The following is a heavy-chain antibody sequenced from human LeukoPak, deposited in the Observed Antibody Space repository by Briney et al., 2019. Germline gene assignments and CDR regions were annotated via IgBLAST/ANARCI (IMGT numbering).Heavy chain of an antibody. D-gene: IGHD3-22*01. V-gene: IGHV3-7*01. CDR3: ARGQYYYDSSGITLFDY. Sequence: GGSLRLSCAASGFTFSSYWMSWVRQAPGKGPEWVANIKQDGSEKYYVDSVKGRFTISRDNAKNSLYLQMNSLRAEDTAVYYCARGQYYYDSSGITLFDYWGQGTLVTVSS. CDR1: GFTFSSYW. CDR2: IKQDGSEK. J-gene: IGHJ4*02.